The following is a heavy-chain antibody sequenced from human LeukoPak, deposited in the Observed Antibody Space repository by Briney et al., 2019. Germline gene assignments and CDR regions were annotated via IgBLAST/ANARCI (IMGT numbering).Heavy chain of an antibody. CDR2: ISASGSYI. D-gene: IGHD1-1*01. J-gene: IGHJ4*02. CDR3: ARDSPGTTASDY. CDR1: GFTFDTYR. Sequence: GGSLRLSCAASGFTFDTYRMNWVRQAPGKGLEWVSSISASGSYIYYADSLKGRFTISRDNTKNSLFLQMNSLRAEDTAVYYCARDSPGTTASDYWGQGTLVTVSS. V-gene: IGHV3-21*01.